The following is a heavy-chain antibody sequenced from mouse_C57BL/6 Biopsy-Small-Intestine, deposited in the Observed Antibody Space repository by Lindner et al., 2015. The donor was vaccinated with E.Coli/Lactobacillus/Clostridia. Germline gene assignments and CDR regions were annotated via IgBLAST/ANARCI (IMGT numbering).Heavy chain of an antibody. Sequence: VKVSCKSSGYIFTNYGFTWVRQAPGQGPEWMGWINTNTGNTSYAQGFTGRFVFSVDMSVSTAYLQINSLKADDTAVYYCARDSAAGQRLVRPGDWLDPWGQGTLVTVSS. V-gene: IGHV9-3*02. CDR3: ARDSAAGQRLVRPGDWLDP. CDR2: INTNTGNT. CDR1: GYIFTNYG. J-gene: IGHJ4*01. D-gene: IGHD2-10*02.